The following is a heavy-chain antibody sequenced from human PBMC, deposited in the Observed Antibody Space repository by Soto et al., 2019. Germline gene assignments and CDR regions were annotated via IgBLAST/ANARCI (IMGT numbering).Heavy chain of an antibody. J-gene: IGHJ4*02. CDR1: GGSVRTGSYH. Sequence: SETLSLTGIVSGGSVRTGSYHWSWIRQPPGKGLEWIGFIPNNGSPDYNPSLKSRVVVSIDRSKNQFSLKVNSVTAADTAVYFCARIGWGGDSWGQGTLVTVSS. D-gene: IGHD7-27*01. CDR2: IPNNGSP. V-gene: IGHV4-61*01. CDR3: ARIGWGGDS.